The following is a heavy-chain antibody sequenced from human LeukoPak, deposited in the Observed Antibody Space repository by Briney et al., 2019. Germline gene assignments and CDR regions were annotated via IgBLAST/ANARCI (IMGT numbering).Heavy chain of an antibody. CDR2: IIPILGIA. J-gene: IGHJ6*02. Sequence: ASVKVSCKASGGTFSSYAISWVRQAPGQGLEWMGRIIPILGIANYAQKFQGRVTITADKSTSTAYMELSSLTSEDTAVYYCARTQGEKVYYYYGMDVWGQGTTVTVSS. CDR1: GGTFSSYA. V-gene: IGHV1-69*04. CDR3: ARTQGEKVYYYYGMDV.